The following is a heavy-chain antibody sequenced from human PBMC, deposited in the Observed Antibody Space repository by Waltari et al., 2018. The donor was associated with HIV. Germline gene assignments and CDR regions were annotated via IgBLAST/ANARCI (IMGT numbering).Heavy chain of an antibody. V-gene: IGHV3-7*03. CDR3: ARGGHAFDI. Sequence: EVQLVESGGGLVQPGGSLRLSCAASGFTFSSYWMSWVRQAPGKGLGWVANRKQDGSEKYYVDSVKGRFTSSRDNAKNSLYLQMNSLRAEDTAVYYCARGGHAFDIWGQGTMVTVSS. D-gene: IGHD3-16*01. CDR1: GFTFSSYW. J-gene: IGHJ3*02. CDR2: RKQDGSEK.